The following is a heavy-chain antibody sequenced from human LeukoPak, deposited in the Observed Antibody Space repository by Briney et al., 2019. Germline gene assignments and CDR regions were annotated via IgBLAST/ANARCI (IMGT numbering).Heavy chain of an antibody. J-gene: IGHJ4*02. CDR1: GGSISSYY. CDR3: ARGIAVAGANDY. V-gene: IGHV4-59*01. CDR2: IYYSGST. Sequence: PSETLSLTCTVSGGSISSYYWSWIRQPPRKGLEWIGYIYYSGSTNYNPSLKSRVTISVDTSKNQFSLKLSSVTAADTAVYYCARGIAVAGANDYWGQGTLVAVSS. D-gene: IGHD6-19*01.